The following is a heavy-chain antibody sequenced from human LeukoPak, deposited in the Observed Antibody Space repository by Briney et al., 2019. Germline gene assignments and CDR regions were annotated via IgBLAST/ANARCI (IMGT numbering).Heavy chain of an antibody. CDR1: GYTFTSYY. CDR2: INPSGGST. CDR3: ARDLRGYSYYYGMDV. Sequence: ASVKVSRKASGYTFTSYYMHWARQAPGQGLEWMGIINPSGGSTSYAQKFQGRVTMTRDTSTSTVYMELSSLRSEDTAVYYCARDLRGYSYYYGMDVWGQGTTVTVSS. J-gene: IGHJ6*02. D-gene: IGHD5-12*01. V-gene: IGHV1-46*01.